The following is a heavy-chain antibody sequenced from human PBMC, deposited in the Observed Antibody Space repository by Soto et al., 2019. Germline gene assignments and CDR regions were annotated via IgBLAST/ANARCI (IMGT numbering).Heavy chain of an antibody. CDR1: GGSINDYY. Sequence: QVQLQESGPGLVKPSETLSLTCTVSGGSINDYYWSWIRQPPGKGLEWIGYIYYIGSTNYNPSLTSRVTISLDTSKSPFSLKLSSVTAADTAVYYCARGWGYFDYWGQGTLVTVSS. D-gene: IGHD3-16*01. CDR3: ARGWGYFDY. V-gene: IGHV4-59*01. J-gene: IGHJ4*02. CDR2: IYYIGST.